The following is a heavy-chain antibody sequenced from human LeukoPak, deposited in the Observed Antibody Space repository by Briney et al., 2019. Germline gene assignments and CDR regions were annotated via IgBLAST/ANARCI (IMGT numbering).Heavy chain of an antibody. Sequence: GESLKISCKASGYTFTGYYIHWVRQAPGQGLEWMGWINPNGGGTNYAQKFQGRVTMTRDTSISTAYMEMSRLRSDDTALYYCAGGITGGDYWGQGTLVTVSS. D-gene: IGHD1-14*01. CDR1: GYTFTGYY. J-gene: IGHJ4*02. CDR3: AGGITGGDY. CDR2: INPNGGGT. V-gene: IGHV1-2*02.